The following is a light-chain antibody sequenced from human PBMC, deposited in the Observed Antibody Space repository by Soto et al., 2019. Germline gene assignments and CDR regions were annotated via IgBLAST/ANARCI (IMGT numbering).Light chain of an antibody. J-gene: IGKJ4*01. CDR2: AAS. Sequence: DIQLTQSPSFLSASVGDRVTITCRASQGISSYLAWYQQKPGKAPKLLIYAASTLQSGVPSRLSGGGSGTEFTLTISSLQPDDFATYYCQQYSTYPLTFGGGTKVDIK. CDR1: QGISSY. CDR3: QQYSTYPLT. V-gene: IGKV1-9*01.